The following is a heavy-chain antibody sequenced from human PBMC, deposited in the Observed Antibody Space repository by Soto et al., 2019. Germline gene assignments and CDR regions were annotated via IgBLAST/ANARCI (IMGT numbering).Heavy chain of an antibody. CDR3: AKDAVYGDGLWLPES. CDR1: GXTFPKYA. D-gene: IGHD4-17*01. J-gene: IGHJ5*02. V-gene: IGHV3-23*01. CDR2: XXXXXXXX. Sequence: PGXSLRLXCAASGXTFPKYAMMWIRQAPGKGXXXXXXXXXXXXXXXXXXXMGRFTISKDNSRNTLYLQMNSLRAEDTAVYYCAKDAVYGDGLWLPESWGQGTLVTVSS.